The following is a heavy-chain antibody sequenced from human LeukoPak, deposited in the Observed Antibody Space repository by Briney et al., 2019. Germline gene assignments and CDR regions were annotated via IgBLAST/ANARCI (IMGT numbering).Heavy chain of an antibody. CDR1: GLTFSTYW. CDR2: IKQDGSEK. CDR3: ATLPYYYDSSGHLPVDY. D-gene: IGHD3-22*01. Sequence: SGGSLRLSCRASGLTFSTYWMSWVRQAPGKGQEGVANIKQDGSEKYYVASVKGRFTISRDCAKNSLYLQMNSLRAEDTAVYYCATLPYYYDSSGHLPVDYWGQGTLVTVSS. J-gene: IGHJ4*02. V-gene: IGHV3-7*01.